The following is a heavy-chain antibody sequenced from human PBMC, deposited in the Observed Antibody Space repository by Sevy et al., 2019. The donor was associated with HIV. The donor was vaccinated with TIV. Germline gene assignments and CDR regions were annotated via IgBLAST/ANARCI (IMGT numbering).Heavy chain of an antibody. CDR3: GTWRPYGSGSKADYYYYGMDV. Sequence: ASVKVSCKVSGYTLTELSMHWVRQAPGKGLEWMGGFDPEDGETIYAQKFQGRVTMTEDTSTDTAYMELSSLRSEDTALYYCGTWRPYGSGSKADYYYYGMDVWGQGTTVTVS. D-gene: IGHD3-10*01. V-gene: IGHV1-24*01. CDR1: GYTLTELS. J-gene: IGHJ6*02. CDR2: FDPEDGET.